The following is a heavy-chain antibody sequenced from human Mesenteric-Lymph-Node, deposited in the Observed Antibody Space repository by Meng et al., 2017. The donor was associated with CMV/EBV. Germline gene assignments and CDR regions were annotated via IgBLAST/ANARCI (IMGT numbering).Heavy chain of an antibody. CDR3: ARDRGTNIYGLDV. CDR1: GYTFTGYY. V-gene: IGHV1-2*02. Sequence: KASGYTFTGYYMHWVRQAPGQGLEWMGWINPNSGGTNYAQKFQGRVTMTRDTSISTAYMELSRLRSDDTALYYCARDRGTNIYGLDVWGQGTTVTVSS. CDR2: INPNSGGT. J-gene: IGHJ6*02. D-gene: IGHD3-10*01.